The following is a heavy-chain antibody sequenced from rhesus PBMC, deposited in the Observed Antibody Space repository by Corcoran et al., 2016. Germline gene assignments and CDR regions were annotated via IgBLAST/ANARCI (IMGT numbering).Heavy chain of an antibody. CDR3: ARGAAGVYYFDY. Sequence: QVTLKESGPALVKPTQTLTLTCTFSGFSLSTSGMGVGWIRQPPGKALEWLASIYWDDDKYYNKSLKSRHTISKDTSKNQVVLTMTNMDPVDTATYYCARGAAGVYYFDYWGQGVLVTVSS. J-gene: IGHJ4*01. CDR1: GFSLSTSGMG. D-gene: IGHD6-25*01. CDR2: IYWDDDK. V-gene: IGHV2S1*01.